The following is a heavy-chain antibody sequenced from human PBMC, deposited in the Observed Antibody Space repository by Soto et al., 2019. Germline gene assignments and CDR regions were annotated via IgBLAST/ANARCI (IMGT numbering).Heavy chain of an antibody. CDR3: ARGQVVAAQH. CDR1: VCSIISGVYS. J-gene: IGHJ4*02. CDR2: IYHSGST. Sequence: QLQLQESGSGLVKPSQTLSLTCAVSVCSIISGVYSWSWIRQPPGKGLEWIGYIYHSGSTYYNPSLTSRVTISVDRSKNQFSLTLISVTAADTAVYYCARGQVVAAQHWGQGTLVTVSS. D-gene: IGHD2-15*01. V-gene: IGHV4-30-2*01.